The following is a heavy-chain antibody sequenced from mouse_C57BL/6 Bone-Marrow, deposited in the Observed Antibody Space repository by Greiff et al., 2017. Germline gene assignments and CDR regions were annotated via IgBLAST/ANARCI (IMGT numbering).Heavy chain of an antibody. V-gene: IGHV1-64*01. CDR1: GYTFTNYW. J-gene: IGHJ4*01. CDR3: ARSYDYDDYTMDC. D-gene: IGHD2-4*01. CDR2: MHPNGGSP. Sequence: LQPGAELVKPGASVKLSCKASGYTFTNYWMHWVKQRPGQGLEWIGMMHPNGGSPDYNEKFKSEATLSVDKSSRTAYMELSSLTSEDSAVYYCARSYDYDDYTMDCWGQGTSVTVSS.